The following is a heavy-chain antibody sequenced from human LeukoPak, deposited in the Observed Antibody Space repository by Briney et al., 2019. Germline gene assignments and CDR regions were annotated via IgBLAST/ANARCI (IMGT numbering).Heavy chain of an antibody. D-gene: IGHD4-23*01. CDR3: ARDAYPAVVTYFDF. V-gene: IGHV3-48*01. CDR2: ISSSSSTI. Sequence: GGSLRLSCAASGFTFSSYSMNWVRQAPGKGLEWVSYISSSSSTIYYADSVKGRFTISRDNAKNSLYLQMNSLRAEDTAVYYCARDAYPAVVTYFDFWGQGTLVTVSS. CDR1: GFTFSSYS. J-gene: IGHJ4*02.